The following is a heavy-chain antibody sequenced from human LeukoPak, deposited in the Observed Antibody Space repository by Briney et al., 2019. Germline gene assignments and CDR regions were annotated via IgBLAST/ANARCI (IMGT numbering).Heavy chain of an antibody. V-gene: IGHV3-53*01. CDR3: AKDPPGIAVADTLFDY. CDR2: IYSGGST. Sequence: GGSLRLSCAASGFTVSGNYMSWVRQAPGKGLEWVSVIYSGGSTYYADSVKGRFTISRDNSKNTLYLQMNSLRAEDTAVYYCAKDPPGIAVADTLFDYWGQGTLVTVSS. D-gene: IGHD6-19*01. J-gene: IGHJ4*02. CDR1: GFTVSGNY.